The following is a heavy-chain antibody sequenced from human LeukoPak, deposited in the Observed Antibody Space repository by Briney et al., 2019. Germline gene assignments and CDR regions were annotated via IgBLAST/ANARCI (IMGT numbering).Heavy chain of an antibody. Sequence: PGGSLRLSCAASGFTFSSYGMSWVRQAPGKGLEWVAFIRYDGSNKYYADSVKGRFTISRDNSKNTLYLQMNSLRAEDTAVYYCAKACRYSSSCSPMDVWGKGTTVTISS. CDR3: AKACRYSSSCSPMDV. J-gene: IGHJ6*03. CDR2: IRYDGSNK. CDR1: GFTFSSYG. V-gene: IGHV3-30*02. D-gene: IGHD6-13*01.